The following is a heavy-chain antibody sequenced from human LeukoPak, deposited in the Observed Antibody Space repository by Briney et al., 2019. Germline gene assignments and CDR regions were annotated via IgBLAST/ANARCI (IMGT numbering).Heavy chain of an antibody. CDR1: GGSFSGYY. CDR3: ARASAAAGFGWFDP. V-gene: IGHV4-34*01. Sequence: SETLSLTCAVYGGSFSGYYWSWIRQPPGKGLEWIGEINHSGSTNYNPSLKSRVTISVDTSKNQFSLKLSSVTAADTAVYYCARASAAAGFGWFDPWGQGTLVTVSS. CDR2: INHSGST. J-gene: IGHJ5*02. D-gene: IGHD6-13*01.